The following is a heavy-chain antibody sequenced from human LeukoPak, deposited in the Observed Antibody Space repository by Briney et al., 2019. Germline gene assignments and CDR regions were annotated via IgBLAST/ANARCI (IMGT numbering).Heavy chain of an antibody. V-gene: IGHV3-74*01. CDR2: INSDGSST. Sequence: GGSLRLSCAASGFTFSNYWMHRVRQAPGKGLVWLSRINSDGSSTSYADSVKGRFTISRDNAKNTLYVQMNSLRAEDTAVYYCAKIGPFGYYDSSGYYGEYFQHWGQGTLVTVSS. CDR3: AKIGPFGYYDSSGYYGEYFQH. J-gene: IGHJ1*01. D-gene: IGHD3-22*01. CDR1: GFTFSNYW.